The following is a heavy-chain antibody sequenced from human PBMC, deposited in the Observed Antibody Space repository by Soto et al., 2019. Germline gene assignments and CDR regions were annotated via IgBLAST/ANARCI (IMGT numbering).Heavy chain of an antibody. CDR2: IHYSGST. V-gene: IGHV4-59*01. CDR3: AKNLYGYYVNPDI. J-gene: IGHJ3*02. D-gene: IGHD3-3*01. CDR1: GGSIGNYY. Sequence: SETLSLTXTVSGGSIGNYYWSWIRQPPGKGLEWIGYIHYSGSTWYNPSLKSRVTISVDKSRNQFSLKLSSVTAADTAVYFCAKNLYGYYVNPDIWGQGTMVTVSS.